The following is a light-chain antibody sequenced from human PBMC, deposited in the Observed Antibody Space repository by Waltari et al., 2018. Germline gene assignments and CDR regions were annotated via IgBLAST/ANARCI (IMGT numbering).Light chain of an antibody. CDR3: QSYDGTSLV. J-gene: IGLJ3*02. CDR2: EEN. Sequence: NFMLTQPHSVSESPGRTVTISCTRSSGSIANNYVQWYQQRPGRAPTTLVFEENRRPSGVPDRFSGSIDSSSNSASLVISGLRTDDEADYYCQSYDGTSLVFGGGTKVVVL. CDR1: SGSIANNY. V-gene: IGLV6-57*03.